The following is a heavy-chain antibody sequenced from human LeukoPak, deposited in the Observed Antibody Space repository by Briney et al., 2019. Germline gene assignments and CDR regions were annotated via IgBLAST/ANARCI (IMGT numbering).Heavy chain of an antibody. D-gene: IGHD6-19*01. J-gene: IGHJ5*01. Sequence: PSEALSLTCTVSSGSISSGGYYWSWIRQLPGKGLEWIGYIYYSGSTSYNPSLKSRVTISVDTSKDQFSLTVSSVTAADTAVYYCARGHNSGWYNWFDSWGQGTLVTVSS. V-gene: IGHV4-31*03. CDR1: SGSISSGGYY. CDR3: ARGHNSGWYNWFDS. CDR2: IYYSGST.